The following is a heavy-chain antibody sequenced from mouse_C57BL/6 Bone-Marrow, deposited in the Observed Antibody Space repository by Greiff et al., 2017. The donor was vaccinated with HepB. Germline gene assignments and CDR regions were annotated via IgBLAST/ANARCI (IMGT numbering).Heavy chain of an antibody. CDR2: FYTRSGNT. D-gene: IGHD1-1*01. Sequence: VQLQQSGAELARPGASVKLSCKASGYTFTSYGISWVKQRTGRGIEWMGEFYTRSGNTYYNEKFKGKATLTADKSSSTAYMELRSLTSEDSAVYFCARQITTVWAMDYWGQGTSVTVSS. J-gene: IGHJ4*01. V-gene: IGHV1-81*01. CDR1: GYTFTSYG. CDR3: ARQITTVWAMDY.